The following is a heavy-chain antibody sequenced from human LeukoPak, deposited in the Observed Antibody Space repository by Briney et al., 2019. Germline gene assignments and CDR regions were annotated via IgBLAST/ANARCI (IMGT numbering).Heavy chain of an antibody. V-gene: IGHV3-21*01. CDR2: ISSSSSYI. J-gene: IGHJ4*02. D-gene: IGHD6-19*01. CDR3: AREQKNGSGWYLPGY. Sequence: GGSLRLSCAASGFTFSSYSMNWVRQAPGKGLEWVSCISSSSSYIYYADSVKGRFTISRDNAKNSLYLQMNSLRAEDTAVYYYAREQKNGSGWYLPGYWGQGTLVTVSS. CDR1: GFTFSSYS.